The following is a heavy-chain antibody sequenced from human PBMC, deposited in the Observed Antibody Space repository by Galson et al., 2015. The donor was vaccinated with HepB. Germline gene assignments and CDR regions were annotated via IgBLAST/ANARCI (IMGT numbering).Heavy chain of an antibody. Sequence: SLRLSCAASGFTFSSYGINWVRRAPGKGLEWVAVISYDGSNKYYADSVKGRFTISRDNSMNTLYLQMNSLRAEDTAVYYCAKGRYYGSGNPYYFDYWGQGTLVTVSS. CDR2: ISYDGSNK. V-gene: IGHV3-30*18. D-gene: IGHD3-10*01. CDR1: GFTFSSYG. J-gene: IGHJ4*02. CDR3: AKGRYYGSGNPYYFDY.